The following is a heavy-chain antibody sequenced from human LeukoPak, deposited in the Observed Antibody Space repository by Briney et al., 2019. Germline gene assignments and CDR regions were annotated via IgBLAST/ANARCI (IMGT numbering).Heavy chain of an antibody. J-gene: IGHJ6*03. Sequence: SETLSLTCTVSGGSISSSSYYWGCIRQPPGKGLECIGSIYYSGSTYYNPSLKSRVTISVDTSKNQFSLKLSSVTAADTAVYYCARVNFGVVIYYYYYMDVWGKGTTVTVSS. D-gene: IGHD3-3*01. CDR3: ARVNFGVVIYYYYYMDV. CDR2: IYYSGST. V-gene: IGHV4-39*07. CDR1: GGSISSSSYY.